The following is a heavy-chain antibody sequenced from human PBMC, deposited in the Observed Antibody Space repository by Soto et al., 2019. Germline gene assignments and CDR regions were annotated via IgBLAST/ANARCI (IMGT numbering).Heavy chain of an antibody. D-gene: IGHD6-6*01. CDR2: INPSGGST. J-gene: IGHJ3*02. CDR3: ASSSYSSSSMNAFDI. Sequence: QVQLVQSGAEVKKPGASVKVSCKASGYTFTSYYMHWVRQAPGQGLEWMGIINPSGGSTSYAQKCQGRGTMTRDTSTSTVYMELSSLRSEDTAVYYCASSSYSSSSMNAFDIWGQGTRVTVSS. V-gene: IGHV1-46*03. CDR1: GYTFTSYY.